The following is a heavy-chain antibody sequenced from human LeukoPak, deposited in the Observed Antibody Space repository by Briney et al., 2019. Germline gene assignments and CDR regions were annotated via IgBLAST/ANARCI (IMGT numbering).Heavy chain of an antibody. D-gene: IGHD6-13*01. CDR2: ITGSGAAT. Sequence: PGGSLRLSCAASGFIFSSYAMSWVRQAPGKGLEWVSTITGSGAATYYADSVKGRFTISRDNSKNTLFLQMNSLRAEDTAIYYCAKEDRPGIAAALDYWGQGTLVTVSS. V-gene: IGHV3-23*01. J-gene: IGHJ4*02. CDR1: GFIFSSYA. CDR3: AKEDRPGIAAALDY.